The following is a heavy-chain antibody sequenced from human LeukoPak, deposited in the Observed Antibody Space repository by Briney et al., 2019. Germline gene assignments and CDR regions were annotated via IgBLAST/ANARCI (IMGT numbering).Heavy chain of an antibody. J-gene: IGHJ5*02. V-gene: IGHV3-64D*06. Sequence: GGSLRLSCSASGFTFSSYAMHWVRQAPGKGLEYVSAISSNGGSAYYADSVKGRFIIPRDNSKNTLYLQMSSLRSEDTAVYYCATGWELLRGNWFDPWGQGTLVTVSS. CDR2: ISSNGGSA. CDR3: ATGWELLRGNWFDP. D-gene: IGHD1-26*01. CDR1: GFTFSSYA.